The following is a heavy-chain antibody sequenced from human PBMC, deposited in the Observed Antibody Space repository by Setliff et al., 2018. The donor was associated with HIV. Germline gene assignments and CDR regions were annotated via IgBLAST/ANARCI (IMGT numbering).Heavy chain of an antibody. V-gene: IGHV4-59*01. CDR2: VYYSGST. J-gene: IGHJ4*02. CDR3: ARDVGGSEMATHFDY. CDR1: GGSISSYY. Sequence: SETLSLTCTVSGGSISSYYWSWIRQPPGKGLEWIGYVYYSGSTKYNPSLKSRVTISVDTSKNQFSLKLSSVTAADTAVYYCARDVGGSEMATHFDYWGPGTLVTVSS. D-gene: IGHD3-16*01.